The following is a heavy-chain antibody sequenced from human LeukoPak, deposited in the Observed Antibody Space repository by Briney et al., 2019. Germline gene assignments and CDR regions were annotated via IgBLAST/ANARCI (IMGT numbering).Heavy chain of an antibody. J-gene: IGHJ4*02. V-gene: IGHV1-18*01. Sequence: ASVKVSCKASGYTFSSYGITWVRQAPGQGLEWMGWISAYNGNFNYAQKFQARVTMTTDTSTSTAYLELRSLRFDDTAVYYCAKDIYYGSGSYPGNWGQGTLVTASS. CDR3: AKDIYYGSGSYPGN. CDR2: ISAYNGNF. CDR1: GYTFSSYG. D-gene: IGHD3-10*01.